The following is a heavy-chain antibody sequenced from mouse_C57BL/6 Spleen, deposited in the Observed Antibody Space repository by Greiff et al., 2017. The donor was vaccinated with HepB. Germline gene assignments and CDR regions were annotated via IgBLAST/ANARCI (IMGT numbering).Heavy chain of an antibody. J-gene: IGHJ2*01. Sequence: EVKLMESGPGLVKPSQSLSLTCSVTGYSITSGYYWNWIRQFPGNKLEWMGYISYDGSNNYNPSLKNRISITRDTSKNQFFLKLNSVTTEDTATYYCARKLGSFDYWGQGTTLTVSS. CDR2: ISYDGSN. V-gene: IGHV3-6*01. D-gene: IGHD4-1*01. CDR1: GYSITSGYY. CDR3: ARKLGSFDY.